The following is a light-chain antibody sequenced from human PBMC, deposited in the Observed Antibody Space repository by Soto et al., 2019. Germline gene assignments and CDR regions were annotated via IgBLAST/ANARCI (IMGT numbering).Light chain of an antibody. V-gene: IGKV3-15*01. Sequence: EIVMTQSPATLSVSPGERATLSCRASQSVSSNLAWYQQKPGQAPRLLIYGASTRATGIPARFSGSGSGTEFTLTISRLHSEDFAVYYCQQYNNWPVYTFGQGTKLEIK. CDR1: QSVSSN. CDR2: GAS. J-gene: IGKJ2*01. CDR3: QQYNNWPVYT.